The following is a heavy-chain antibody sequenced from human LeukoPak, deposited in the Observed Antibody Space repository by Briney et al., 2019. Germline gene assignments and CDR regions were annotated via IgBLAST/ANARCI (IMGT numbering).Heavy chain of an antibody. V-gene: IGHV1-2*02. CDR2: INPNSGGT. CDR1: GHTFTDYY. Sequence: GASVKVSCKASGHTFTDYYMHWVRQAPGQGFEWMGWINPNSGGTNYAQKFQGRVAMTRDTSISTAYMELTSLRYDDTAVYYCTRGLSIATRPAYYFDYWGQGTLVTVSS. J-gene: IGHJ4*02. CDR3: TRGLSIATRPAYYFDY. D-gene: IGHD6-6*01.